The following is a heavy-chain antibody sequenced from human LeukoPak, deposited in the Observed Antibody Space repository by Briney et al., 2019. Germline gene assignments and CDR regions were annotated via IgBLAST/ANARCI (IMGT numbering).Heavy chain of an antibody. Sequence: GRSLRLSCAASGFTFGSFAMHWVRQAPGKGLEWVVVIAHDGRDKHYADSMKGRFAISRDNSKNTLYLQMDSLRAEDTAVYYCAKDPARSAAYYFDYWGQGTLVTVSS. D-gene: IGHD2-2*01. CDR3: AKDPARSAAYYFDY. CDR2: IAHDGRDK. CDR1: GFTFGSFA. J-gene: IGHJ4*02. V-gene: IGHV3-30*18.